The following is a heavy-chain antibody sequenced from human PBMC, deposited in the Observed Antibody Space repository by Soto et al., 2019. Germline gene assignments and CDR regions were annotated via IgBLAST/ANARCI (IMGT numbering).Heavy chain of an antibody. D-gene: IGHD5-18*01. CDR3: SRAPSAYSRGYGMDV. CDR2: VYYSGTT. Sequence: SETLSLTCTVSGGSISRYYWSWIRQPPGKGLEWIGYVYYSGTTNYNPYLRSRVTISVDTSNNQFSLRLSSATAADTAVYYCSRAPSAYSRGYGMDVWGQGTTVTVSS. CDR1: GGSISRYY. V-gene: IGHV4-59*01. J-gene: IGHJ6*02.